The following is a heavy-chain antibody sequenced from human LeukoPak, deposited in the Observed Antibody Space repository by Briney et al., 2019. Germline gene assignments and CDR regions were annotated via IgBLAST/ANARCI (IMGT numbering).Heavy chain of an antibody. V-gene: IGHV1-18*01. Sequence: GASVKVSCKASGYIFTSYGINWVRQAPGQGLEWMGWISVYNGNTNYAQKLQGRVTMTTDTSTSTAYMELRSLTSDDTAVYYAIVVVTAIPHWGQGTPVTVSS. CDR3: IVVVTAIPH. CDR2: ISVYNGNT. J-gene: IGHJ4*02. CDR1: GYIFTSYG. D-gene: IGHD2-21*02.